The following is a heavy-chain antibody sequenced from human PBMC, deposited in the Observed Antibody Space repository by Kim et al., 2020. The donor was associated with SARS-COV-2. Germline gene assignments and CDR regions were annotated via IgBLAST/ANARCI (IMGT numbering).Heavy chain of an antibody. J-gene: IGHJ4*02. CDR1: GYTFNTYH. CDR3: ARAPGGAYCGGDCFHDY. D-gene: IGHD2-21*01. CDR2: VNPTSGAT. Sequence: ASVKVSCKASGYTFNTYHMHWVRQAPGQGLESMGAVNPTSGATNYSPKFLGRVAMTRDASTNTFYMELTSLTSDDTAMYYCARAPGGAYCGGDCFHDYWGQGTLVTVSS. V-gene: IGHV1-46*02.